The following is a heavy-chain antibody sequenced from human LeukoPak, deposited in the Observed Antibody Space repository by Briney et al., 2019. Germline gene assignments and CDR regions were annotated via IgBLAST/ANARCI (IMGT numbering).Heavy chain of an antibody. V-gene: IGHV1-24*01. CDR1: GYTLTELS. D-gene: IGHD3-22*01. J-gene: IGHJ4*02. CDR2: FDPEDGET. CDR3: ATVSYYNSGNAPRFDF. Sequence: GASVKVSCKVSGYTLTELSMHWVRQAPGKGLEWMGGFDPEDGETIYAQNFQGRATMSEETSTDTAYMELSSLRSEDTAVYYCATVSYYNSGNAPRFDFWGQGTLVSVSS.